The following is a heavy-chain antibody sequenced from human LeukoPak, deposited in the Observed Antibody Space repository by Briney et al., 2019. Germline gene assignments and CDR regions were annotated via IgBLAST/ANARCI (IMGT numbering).Heavy chain of an antibody. CDR2: MNPNSGNT. CDR3: ASVDSSGYYYYY. CDR1: GYTFTSYD. J-gene: IGHJ4*02. D-gene: IGHD3-22*01. Sequence: ASVKVSCKASGYTFTSYDINWVRQAPGQGLEWMGWMNPNSGNTGYAQKFQGRVTMTRNTSISTAYMELSSLRSEDTAEYYCASVDSSGYYYYYWGQGTLVTVPS. V-gene: IGHV1-8*01.